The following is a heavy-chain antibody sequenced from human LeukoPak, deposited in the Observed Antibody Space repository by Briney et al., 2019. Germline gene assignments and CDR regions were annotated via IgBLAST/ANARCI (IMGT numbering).Heavy chain of an antibody. J-gene: IGHJ2*01. Sequence: SETLSLTCTVSGGSISSYYWSWIRQPPGKGLEWVGHIYYLGSTNYNPSLKSRVTISIDTSKNYFSLKLNSVIAADTAVYYCARDRPGSYWYFDLWGRGTLVTVSS. D-gene: IGHD3-10*01. CDR1: GGSISSYY. CDR2: IYYLGST. V-gene: IGHV4-59*01. CDR3: ARDRPGSYWYFDL.